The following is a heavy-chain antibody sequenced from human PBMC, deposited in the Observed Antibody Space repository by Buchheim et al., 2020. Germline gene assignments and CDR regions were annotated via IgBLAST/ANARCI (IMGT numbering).Heavy chain of an antibody. D-gene: IGHD2-2*01. V-gene: IGHV3-30*03. CDR3: GAEVGSREFDN. CDR2: ISYDGSYK. CDR1: GFTFSSHA. Sequence: QVQLVESGGGVVQPGRYLRLSCAASGFTFSSHATHWVRQPPGKGLEWVAIISYDGSYKDYPDSVKGRFTVSREHFQNTMVLQMNSLRAEDTAVYYCGAEVGSREFDNWGQGTL. J-gene: IGHJ4*02.